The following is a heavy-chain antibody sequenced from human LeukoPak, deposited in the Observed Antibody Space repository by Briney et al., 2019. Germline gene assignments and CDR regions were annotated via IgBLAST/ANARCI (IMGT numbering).Heavy chain of an antibody. CDR3: ARDEGVSFDY. CDR2: ISSSSNYM. V-gene: IGHV3-21*01. CDR1: GFTFSAYN. J-gene: IGHJ4*02. Sequence: PGGSLRLSCVTSGFTFSAYNMNWVRQAPGKGLEWVSCISSSSNYMYYADSVKGRFTISRDNAKNSLYLQMNSLRAEDTAVYYCARDEGVSFDYWGQGTLVTVSS.